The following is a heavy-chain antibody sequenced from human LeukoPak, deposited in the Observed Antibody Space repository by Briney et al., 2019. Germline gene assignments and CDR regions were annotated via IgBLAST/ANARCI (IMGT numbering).Heavy chain of an antibody. CDR3: ARSRSSSWPEYFQH. CDR2: IWYDGSNK. J-gene: IGHJ1*01. V-gene: IGHV3-33*01. Sequence: PGRSLRLSCAASGFTFSSYGMHWVRQAPGKELEWVAVIWYDGSNKYYADSVKGRFTISRDNSKNTLYLQMNSLRAEDTAVYYCARSRSSSWPEYFQHWGQGTLVTVSS. CDR1: GFTFSSYG. D-gene: IGHD6-13*01.